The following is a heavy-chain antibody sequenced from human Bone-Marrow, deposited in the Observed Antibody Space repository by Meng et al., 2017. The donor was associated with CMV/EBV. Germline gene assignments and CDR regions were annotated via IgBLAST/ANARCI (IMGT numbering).Heavy chain of an antibody. V-gene: IGHV4-34*01. Sequence: GSLRLSCAVYGGSFSGYYWSWIRQPPGKGLEWIGEINHSGSTNYNPSLKSRVTISVDTSKNQFSLKLSSVTAADTAVYYCARGIGWTIITLTRGSKAYAFWGQGTMVTVSS. J-gene: IGHJ3*01. D-gene: IGHD1-20*01. CDR1: GGSFSGYY. CDR3: ARGIGWTIITLTRGSKAYAF. CDR2: INHSGST.